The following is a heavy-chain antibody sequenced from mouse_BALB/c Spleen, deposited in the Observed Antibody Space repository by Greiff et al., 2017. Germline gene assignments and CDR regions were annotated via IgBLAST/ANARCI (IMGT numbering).Heavy chain of an antibody. J-gene: IGHJ4*01. Sequence: EVMLVESGGGLVKPGGSLKLSCAASGFTFSDYYMYWVRQTPEKRLEWVATISDGGSYTYYPDSVKGRFTISRDNAKNNLYLQMSSLKSEDTAMYYCARVKLGGYYAMDYWGQGTSVTVSS. D-gene: IGHD4-1*01. V-gene: IGHV5-4*02. CDR2: ISDGGSYT. CDR3: ARVKLGGYYAMDY. CDR1: GFTFSDYY.